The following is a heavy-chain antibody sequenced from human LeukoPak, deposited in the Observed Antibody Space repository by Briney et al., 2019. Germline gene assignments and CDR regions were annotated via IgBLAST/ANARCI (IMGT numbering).Heavy chain of an antibody. CDR1: GASISSSSFY. J-gene: IGHJ4*02. CDR3: ARGSNWGDY. D-gene: IGHD7-27*01. Sequence: SETLSLTCIVSGASISSSSFYWGWIRQPPGKGLEWIGYFSNSGTNNYNPSLKGRVTMSVDTSKNQFSLKLSSVTAADTAVYYCARGSNWGDYWGQGTLVTVSS. V-gene: IGHV4-61*05. CDR2: FSNSGTN.